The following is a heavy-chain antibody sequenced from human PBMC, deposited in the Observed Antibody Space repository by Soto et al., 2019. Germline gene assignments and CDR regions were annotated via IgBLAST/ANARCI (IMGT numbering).Heavy chain of an antibody. CDR2: VSGRDGNT. V-gene: IGHV3-23*01. D-gene: IGHD3-3*01. CDR1: GFTFSSYA. CDR3: ARDDFWSGYFDY. J-gene: IGHJ4*02. Sequence: EVQLLESGGGLIQPGGSLRLSCAASGFTFSSYAMTWVRQAPGKGLEWVSAVSGRDGNTYYADSVKGRFTVSRDSSKDTLSLQMNSLRAEDTAVYFCARDDFWSGYFDYWGQGTLVTVSS.